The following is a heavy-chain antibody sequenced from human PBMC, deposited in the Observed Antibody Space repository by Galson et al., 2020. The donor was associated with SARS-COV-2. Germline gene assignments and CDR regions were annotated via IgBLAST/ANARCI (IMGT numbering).Heavy chain of an antibody. CDR1: GFTFSSYA. CDR3: ARNDILDA. V-gene: IGHV3-30-3*01. Sequence: TGGSLRLSCAASGFTFSSYAMHWVRQAPGKGLEWVAVISYDGSNKYYADSVKGRFTISRDNAKNTLYLQMNSLRVEDTAVYYCARNDILDAWGQGTLVTVSS. J-gene: IGHJ5*02. CDR2: ISYDGSNK.